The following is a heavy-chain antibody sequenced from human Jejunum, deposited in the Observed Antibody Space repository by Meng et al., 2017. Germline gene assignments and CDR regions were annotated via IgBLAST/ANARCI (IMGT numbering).Heavy chain of an antibody. CDR3: AREWSGSYRHFDY. Sequence: QLQESGPVRLKPTGTLTPTRPPSCGSTSTSDWWSWVRQPPGKVLEWIGEIHHSGRTNYNPSLKSRVTISVDKSKNQFSLKLNSVTAADTAVYYCAREWSGSYRHFDYWGQGTLVTVSS. V-gene: IGHV4-4*02. CDR1: CGSTSTSDW. CDR2: IHHSGRT. D-gene: IGHD1-26*01. J-gene: IGHJ4*02.